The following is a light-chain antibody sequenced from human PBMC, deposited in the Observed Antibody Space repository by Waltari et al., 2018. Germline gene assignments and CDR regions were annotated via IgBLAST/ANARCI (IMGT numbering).Light chain of an antibody. CDR1: NSDVGSYNF. J-gene: IGLJ3*02. CDR2: DGS. CDR3: CSYAGSSTWV. V-gene: IGLV2-23*01. Sequence: QSALTQPASVSGSPGQSITISCTGTNSDVGSYNFVSWFQQPRGKAPKLSIYDGSKRPSGISNRFSGSKSGNTASLTISGLQAGDETDYYCCSYAGSSTWVFGGGTKLTVL.